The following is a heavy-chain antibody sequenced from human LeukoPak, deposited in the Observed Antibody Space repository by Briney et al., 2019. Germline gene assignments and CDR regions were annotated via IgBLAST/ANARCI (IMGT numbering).Heavy chain of an antibody. V-gene: IGHV4-39*01. D-gene: IGHD3-9*01. CDR2: IYYSGRT. CDR3: ARASTYYDILTGYRYYYYGMDV. Sequence: SETLSLTCTVSGGSISSSNYYWGWIRQPPGKGLDWIGTIYYSGRTYYNPSLKSRVTISVDTSKNQFSLNLSAVTAADTAVYYCARASTYYDILTGYRYYYYGMDVWGQGTTVTVSS. CDR1: GGSISSSNYY. J-gene: IGHJ6*02.